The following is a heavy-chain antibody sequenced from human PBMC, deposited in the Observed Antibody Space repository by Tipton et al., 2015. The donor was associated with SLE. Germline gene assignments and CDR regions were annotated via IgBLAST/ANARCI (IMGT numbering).Heavy chain of an antibody. CDR1: GGSISSYY. D-gene: IGHD6-13*01. CDR3: AGGQQPPQFDY. V-gene: IGHV4-59*01. CDR2: IYYSGST. Sequence: TLSLTCTVSGGSISSYYWSWIRQPPGKGLEWIGYIYYSGSTNYNPSLKSRVTISVGTSKNQFSLKLSSVTAADTAVYYCAGGQQPPQFDYWGQGTLVTVSS. J-gene: IGHJ4*02.